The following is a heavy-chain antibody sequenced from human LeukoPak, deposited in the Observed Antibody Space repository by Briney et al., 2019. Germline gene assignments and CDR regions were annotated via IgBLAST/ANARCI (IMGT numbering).Heavy chain of an antibody. V-gene: IGHV3-30*18. CDR2: LSYDGTNK. J-gene: IGHJ4*02. Sequence: PGGSLRLSCAASGFTFSSFAMHWVRQAPGKGLEGVAVLSYDGTNKYYADSVKGRFTISRDNSKNTLYLQMNSLRAEDTAIYYCAKEIDYGGNSFNYWGQGTLVTVSS. CDR1: GFTFSSFA. D-gene: IGHD4-23*01. CDR3: AKEIDYGGNSFNY.